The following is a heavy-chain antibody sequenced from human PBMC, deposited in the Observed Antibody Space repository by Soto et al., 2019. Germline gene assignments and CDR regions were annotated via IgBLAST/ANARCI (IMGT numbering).Heavy chain of an antibody. D-gene: IGHD7-27*01. Sequence: EVQLVESGGGFVEPGGSLRLSCAASGLTFTYAWMSWVRQAPGKGLEWVGRIKSKPDGGTMDYAAPVKGRFTVSRDDSKNTLYQHMSSLHSEDTAMYCCVADLPGDRTNWGFDYWGQGTLVTVSS. CDR2: IKSKPDGGTM. CDR1: GLTFTYAW. CDR3: VADLPGDRTNWGFDY. V-gene: IGHV3-15*07. J-gene: IGHJ4*02.